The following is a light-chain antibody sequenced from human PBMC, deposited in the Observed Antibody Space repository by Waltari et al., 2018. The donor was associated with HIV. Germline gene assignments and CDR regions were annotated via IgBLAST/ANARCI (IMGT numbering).Light chain of an antibody. V-gene: IGKV3-20*01. CDR2: GAS. CDR1: QSVSSSY. Sequence: EIVLTQSPGTLSLSPGERVTLSCRASQSVSSSYLAWYQQKPGQAPRLLSYGASSRATGIPDRFSGSGSGTDFTLSISRLEPEDFAVYYCQHYGRSPIGTFGQGTKVEIK. J-gene: IGKJ1*01. CDR3: QHYGRSPIGT.